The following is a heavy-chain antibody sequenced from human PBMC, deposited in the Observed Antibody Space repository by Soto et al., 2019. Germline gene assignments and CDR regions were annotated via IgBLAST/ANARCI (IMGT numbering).Heavy chain of an antibody. CDR1: GGSFNNYV. Sequence: QVQLVQSGAEVRKPGSSVKVSCEASGGSFNNYVISWLRQAPGQGLEWMGGIIPNYEAANYAQKFRGRLTITADKGTNTAYMELNSLRPEDTATYYCARYWNAGTLYGAFDIWGHGTTVIVS. D-gene: IGHD4-17*01. J-gene: IGHJ3*02. CDR3: ARYWNAGTLYGAFDI. CDR2: IIPNYEAA. V-gene: IGHV1-69*06.